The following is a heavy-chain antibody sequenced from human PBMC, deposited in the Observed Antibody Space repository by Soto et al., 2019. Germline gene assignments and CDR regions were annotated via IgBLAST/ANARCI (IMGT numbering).Heavy chain of an antibody. V-gene: IGHV4-38-2*01. J-gene: IGHJ1*01. D-gene: IGHD2-2*01. CDR2: FYHDGNT. CDR1: GYSINSGYF. Sequence: XGTLSLTCVVSGYSINSGYFWCCVRQPPGKGLEWIGTFYHDGNTYHNPSLESRITMSVDSSKNQFSLKLSSVTAADTAVYYCARASRDGFKGFQGAIDFWGQGTMVTVSS. CDR3: ARASRDGFKGFQGAIDF.